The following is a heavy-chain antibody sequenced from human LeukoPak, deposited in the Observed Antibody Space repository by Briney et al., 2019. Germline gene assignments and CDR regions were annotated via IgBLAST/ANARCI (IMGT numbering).Heavy chain of an antibody. CDR1: GGSFSGYY. V-gene: IGHV4-34*01. Sequence: SATLSLTCAVYGGSFSGYYWSWVRQPPGKGLEWIGEINHSGSTNYNPSLKSRVTISVDTSKNQFSLKLSSVTAADTAVYYCAGSITMVRGPFDYWGQGTLVTVSS. CDR2: INHSGST. J-gene: IGHJ4*02. D-gene: IGHD3-10*01. CDR3: AGSITMVRGPFDY.